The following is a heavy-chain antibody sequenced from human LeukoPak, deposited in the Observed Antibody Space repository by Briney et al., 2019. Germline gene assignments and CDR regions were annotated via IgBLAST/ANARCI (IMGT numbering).Heavy chain of an antibody. Sequence: PGGSLRLSCAASGFTFSSYAMRWLRQAPGKGLEWVSAISENGGTTYYADSVKGRSTISRDNSKNTLSLQLNSLRAEDTAVYYCAKEGPTGTTKFDYWGQGTLVTVSS. V-gene: IGHV3-23*01. CDR3: AKEGPTGTTKFDY. J-gene: IGHJ4*02. CDR2: ISENGGTT. D-gene: IGHD1-1*01. CDR1: GFTFSSYA.